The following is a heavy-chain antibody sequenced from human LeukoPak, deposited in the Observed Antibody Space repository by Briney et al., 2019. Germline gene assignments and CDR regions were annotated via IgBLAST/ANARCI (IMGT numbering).Heavy chain of an antibody. CDR2: ISSSGSTI. CDR3: ARVDTMIVVADRSWYFDL. V-gene: IGHV3-11*01. J-gene: IGHJ2*01. Sequence: GGSLRLSCAASGVTFSDYYMSWIRQAPGKGLEWVSYISSSGSTIYYADSVKGRFTISRDNAKNSLYLQMNSLRADDTAVYYCARVDTMIVVADRSWYFDLWGRGTLVTVSS. D-gene: IGHD3-22*01. CDR1: GVTFSDYY.